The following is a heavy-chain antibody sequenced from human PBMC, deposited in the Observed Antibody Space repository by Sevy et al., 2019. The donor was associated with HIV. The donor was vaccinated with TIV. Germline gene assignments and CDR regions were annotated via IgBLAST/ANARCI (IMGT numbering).Heavy chain of an antibody. CDR3: ARVKQPGIAAAGTFPYFDY. CDR1: GFTFSSYS. V-gene: IGHV3-21*01. D-gene: IGHD6-13*01. CDR2: ISSSSSYI. Sequence: GGSLRLSCAASGFTFSSYSMNWVRQAPGKGLEWVSSISSSSSYIYYADSVKGRFTISRDNAKNPLYLQMNSLRAEDTAVYDCARVKQPGIAAAGTFPYFDYWGQGTLVTVSS. J-gene: IGHJ4*02.